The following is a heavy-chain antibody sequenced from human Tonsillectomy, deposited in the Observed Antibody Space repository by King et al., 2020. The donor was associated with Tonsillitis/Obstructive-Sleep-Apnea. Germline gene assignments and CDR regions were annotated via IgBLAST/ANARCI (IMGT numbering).Heavy chain of an antibody. D-gene: IGHD2-8*01. V-gene: IGHV1-46*01. CDR1: GYTFPSHY. CDR2: INPSGFT. J-gene: IGHJ6*03. CDR3: ARGGQCTNGVCFVMDV. Sequence: VQLVESGAEMKEPGASVKVSCKASGYTFPSHYMHWVRQAPGQGLEWMGIINPSGFTRYAQKFQGRVTVTRDTSTNTVYMELSSLRFEDTAVYYCARGGQCTNGVCFVMDVWGKGTTVTVSS.